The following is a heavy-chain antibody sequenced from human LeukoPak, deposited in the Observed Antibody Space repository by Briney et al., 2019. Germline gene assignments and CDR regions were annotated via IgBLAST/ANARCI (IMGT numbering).Heavy chain of an antibody. CDR1: GFTFDDYA. Sequence: GGSLRLSCAASGFTFDDYAMHWVRQAPGKGLEWVSLISWDGGSTYYADSVKGRFTISRDNSKNSLYLQMNSLRAEDTALYYCAKDFQSGIGLDYWGQGTLVTVSS. J-gene: IGHJ4*02. V-gene: IGHV3-43D*03. CDR2: ISWDGGST. CDR3: AKDFQSGIGLDY. D-gene: IGHD1-26*01.